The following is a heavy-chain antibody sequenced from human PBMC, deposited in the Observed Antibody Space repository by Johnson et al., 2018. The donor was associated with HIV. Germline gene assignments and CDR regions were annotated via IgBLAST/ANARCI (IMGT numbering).Heavy chain of an antibody. V-gene: IGHV3-30-3*01. CDR2: ISYDGSNK. D-gene: IGHD1-1*01. Sequence: QVQLVESGGGVVQPGRSLRLSCAASGFTFSSYAMHWVRQAPGKGLEWVAVISYDGSNKYYADSVKGRFTISRDNAKNSLYLQMNSLRAEDTAVYYCARDFVGGVPQGAFDIWGQGTMVTVPS. CDR3: ARDFVGGVPQGAFDI. J-gene: IGHJ3*02. CDR1: GFTFSSYA.